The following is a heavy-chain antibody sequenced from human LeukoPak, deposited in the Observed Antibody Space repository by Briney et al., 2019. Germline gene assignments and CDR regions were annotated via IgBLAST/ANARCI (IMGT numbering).Heavy chain of an antibody. J-gene: IGHJ6*03. CDR1: GGTFSSYA. CDR2: IIPIFGTA. Sequence: GASVKVSCKASGGTFSSYAISWVRQAPGQGLEWMGGIIPIFGTANYAQKFQGRVTITTDESTSTAYMELSSLRSEDTAVYYCARGRWLPAYYYMDVWGKGTTVTVSS. V-gene: IGHV1-69*05. D-gene: IGHD5-24*01. CDR3: ARGRWLPAYYYMDV.